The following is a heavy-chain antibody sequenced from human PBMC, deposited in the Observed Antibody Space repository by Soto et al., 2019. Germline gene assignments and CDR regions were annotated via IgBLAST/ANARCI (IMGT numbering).Heavy chain of an antibody. Sequence: GSLRLSCAASGFTFSSYAMHWVRQAPGKGLEWVAVISYDGSNKYYADSVKGRFTISRDNSKNTLYLQMNSLRAEDTAVYYCARGGIYYDSSGYPSDDAFDIWGQGTMVTVSS. D-gene: IGHD3-22*01. CDR2: ISYDGSNK. CDR3: ARGGIYYDSSGYPSDDAFDI. V-gene: IGHV3-30-3*01. J-gene: IGHJ3*02. CDR1: GFTFSSYA.